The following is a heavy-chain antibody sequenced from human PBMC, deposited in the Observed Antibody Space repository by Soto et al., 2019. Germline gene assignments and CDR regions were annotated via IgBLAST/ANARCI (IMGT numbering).Heavy chain of an antibody. V-gene: IGHV1-69*02. Sequence: QVQLVQSGAEVKKPGSSVKVSCKASGGTFSSYTISWVRQAPGQGLEWMGRIIPILGIANYAQKFQGRVTITEDKSTSTDYMELSSLRSEDTAVYYCARGDDYYDSSCYLLEYFQHLGQGTLVTVSS. CDR2: IIPILGIA. D-gene: IGHD3-22*01. J-gene: IGHJ1*01. CDR1: GGTFSSYT. CDR3: ARGDDYYDSSCYLLEYFQH.